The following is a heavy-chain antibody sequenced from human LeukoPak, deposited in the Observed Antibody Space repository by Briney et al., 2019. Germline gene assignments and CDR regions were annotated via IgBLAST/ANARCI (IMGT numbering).Heavy chain of an antibody. V-gene: IGHV4-59*01. CDR1: GGSISSSY. D-gene: IGHD6-19*01. Sequence: SETLSLTCTVSGGSISSSYWSWIRQPPGKGLGCIGYISYSGSTNYNPSLKSRATTSVDTSKHQFSLKLTSVTAADTAVYYCARGAGWSLRWFDPWGQGTLVTVSS. J-gene: IGHJ5*02. CDR2: ISYSGST. CDR3: ARGAGWSLRWFDP.